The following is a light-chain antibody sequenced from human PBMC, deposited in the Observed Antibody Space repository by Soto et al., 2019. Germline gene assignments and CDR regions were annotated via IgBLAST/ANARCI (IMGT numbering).Light chain of an antibody. CDR3: QHYDGSPRT. J-gene: IGKJ2*01. CDR1: QRVSSNY. V-gene: IGKV3-20*01. Sequence: ETVLTQSPGTVSLSPGERATLSCTTSQRVSSNYLAWYQQKPGQAPRLLIYGVFSRATGIPDRFSGSGSGTDFTLTISRLEPEDSAVYYCQHYDGSPRTFGQGTKLE. CDR2: GVF.